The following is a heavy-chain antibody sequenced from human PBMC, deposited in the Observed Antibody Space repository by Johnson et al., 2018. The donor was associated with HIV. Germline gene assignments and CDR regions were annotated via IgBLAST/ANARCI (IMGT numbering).Heavy chain of an antibody. Sequence: VQLVESGGGLVQPGGSLRLSCAASGFTFSDYDMDWVRQAPGKGLEWVGGTRNEANSNTTEDAASVKGRFSSSRDNSKNSLYLQMNSLKTEDTAVYYCAREPAIGAAGDAFDIWGQGTMVTVSS. V-gene: IGHV3-72*01. CDR1: GFTFSDYD. D-gene: IGHD6-13*01. CDR2: TRNEANSNTT. CDR3: AREPAIGAAGDAFDI. J-gene: IGHJ3*02.